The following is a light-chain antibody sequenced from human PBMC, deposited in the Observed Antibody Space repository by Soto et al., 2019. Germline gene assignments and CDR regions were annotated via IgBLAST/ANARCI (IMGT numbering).Light chain of an antibody. J-gene: IGKJ4*02. Sequence: EIVLTQSPGTLSLSPGERATLSCRASQSVSNNYLAWYQQKPGQAPRLLIYGASSRATGIPDRFSVSGSGTDFTLTISRLEPEDFAVYYCQQYSSSPHTFGEGTKVEIK. CDR3: QQYSSSPHT. CDR1: QSVSNNY. CDR2: GAS. V-gene: IGKV3-20*01.